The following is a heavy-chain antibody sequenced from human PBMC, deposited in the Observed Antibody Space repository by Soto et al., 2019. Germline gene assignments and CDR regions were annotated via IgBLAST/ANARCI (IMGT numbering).Heavy chain of an antibody. J-gene: IGHJ4*02. D-gene: IGHD3-10*01. V-gene: IGHV4-31*03. CDR3: ASVLLSGNSYFDY. CDR1: GGSISSGGYY. CDR2: IYYSGST. Sequence: LRLSCTVSGGSISSGGYYWSWIRQHPGKGLEWIGYIYYSGSTYYNPSLKSRVTISVDTSKNQFSLKLSSVTAADTAVYYCASVLLSGNSYFDYWGQGTLVTVSS.